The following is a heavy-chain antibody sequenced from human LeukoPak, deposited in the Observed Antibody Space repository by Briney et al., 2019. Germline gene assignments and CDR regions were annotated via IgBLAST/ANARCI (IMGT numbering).Heavy chain of an antibody. J-gene: IGHJ4*02. Sequence: PGGSLRLSCAASGFTFSNYAMHWVRQAPGKGLEWVAVISYDGSNKYYADSVKGRFTISRDNSKNTLYLQMNSLRAEDTAVYYCARGRIQLWIQVDWGQGTLVTVSS. V-gene: IGHV3-30-3*01. D-gene: IGHD5-18*01. CDR2: ISYDGSNK. CDR1: GFTFSNYA. CDR3: ARGRIQLWIQVD.